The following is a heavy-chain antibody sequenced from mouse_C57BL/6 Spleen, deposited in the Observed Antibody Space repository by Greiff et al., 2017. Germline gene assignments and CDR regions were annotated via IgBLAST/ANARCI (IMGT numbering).Heavy chain of an antibody. CDR1: GYAFSSYW. J-gene: IGHJ4*01. D-gene: IGHD1-1*01. CDR2: IYPGDGDT. CDR3: ARRPNYYGSPMDY. V-gene: IGHV1-80*01. Sequence: QVQLKESGAELVKPGASVKISCKASGYAFSSYWMNWVKQRPGKGLEWIGQIYPGDGDTNYNGKFKGKATLTADKSSSTAYMQLSSLTSEDSAVYFCARRPNYYGSPMDYWGQGTSVTVSS.